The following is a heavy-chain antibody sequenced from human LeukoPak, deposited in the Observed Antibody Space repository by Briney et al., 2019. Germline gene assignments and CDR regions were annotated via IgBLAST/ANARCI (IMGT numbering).Heavy chain of an antibody. Sequence: GRSQRLSCAASGFTFSSYGMHWVRQAPGKGLEWVAVISYDGSNKYYADSVKGRFTISRDNSKNTLYLQMNSLRAEDTAVYYCAKNLLSYYYGSGSPFDYWGQGTLVTVSS. CDR3: AKNLLSYYYGSGSPFDY. D-gene: IGHD3-10*01. CDR2: ISYDGSNK. CDR1: GFTFSSYG. J-gene: IGHJ4*02. V-gene: IGHV3-30*18.